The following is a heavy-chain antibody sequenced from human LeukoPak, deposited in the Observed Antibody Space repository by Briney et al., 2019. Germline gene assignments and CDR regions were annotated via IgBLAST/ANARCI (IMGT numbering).Heavy chain of an antibody. D-gene: IGHD6-13*01. V-gene: IGHV4-4*07. CDR3: ARVIAAAGIWWFDP. CDR1: GDSISSYY. CDR2: IYTSGST. J-gene: IGHJ5*02. Sequence: SETLSLTCTVSGDSISSYYWSWIRQPAGKGLEWIGRIYTSGSTNYNPSLKSRVTMSVDTSKNQFSLKLSSVTAADTAVYYCARVIAAAGIWWFDPWGQGTLVTVSS.